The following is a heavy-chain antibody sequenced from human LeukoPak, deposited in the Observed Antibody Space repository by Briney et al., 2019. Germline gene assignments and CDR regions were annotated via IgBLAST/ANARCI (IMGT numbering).Heavy chain of an antibody. Sequence: PGGSLRLSCAASGFTFSDYYMSWIRQAPGKGLEWVSGISWNSGSIGYADSVEGRFTISRDNAKNSLYLQMNSLRAEDTALYYCAKDKNVYSYGYFDLWGRGTLVTVSS. CDR3: AKDKNVYSYGYFDL. V-gene: IGHV3-9*01. J-gene: IGHJ2*01. D-gene: IGHD5-18*01. CDR2: ISWNSGSI. CDR1: GFTFSDYY.